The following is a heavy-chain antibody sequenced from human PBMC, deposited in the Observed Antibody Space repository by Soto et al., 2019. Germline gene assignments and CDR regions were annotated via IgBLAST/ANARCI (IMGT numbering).Heavy chain of an antibody. Sequence: SETLSLTCAVYGGSVNGYYWNWIRQPPGKGLEWIGEINHTGGTHYNPSLRSRVTMSVDTSKNQFSLRLSSVTAADTAIYYCATRITVFGLLIPPFDPWGQGTLVTVSS. CDR1: GGSVNGYY. CDR2: INHTGGT. V-gene: IGHV4-34*01. D-gene: IGHD3-3*01. CDR3: ATRITVFGLLIPPFDP. J-gene: IGHJ5*02.